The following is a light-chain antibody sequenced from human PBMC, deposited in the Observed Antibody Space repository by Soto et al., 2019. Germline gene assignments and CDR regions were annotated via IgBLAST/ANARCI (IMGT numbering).Light chain of an antibody. V-gene: IGKV2-28*01. CDR2: LGS. J-gene: IGKJ1*01. CDR1: QSLLHSNGYNY. Sequence: DIVMTQSPLSLPVTPGEPASISCRSSQSLLHSNGYNYLDWYLQKPGQSPQLLIYLGSYRASGVPDRLSGSGSGTDFTLKISRVEAEDVGVYYCIQALQTRTFGQGTKVDIK. CDR3: IQALQTRT.